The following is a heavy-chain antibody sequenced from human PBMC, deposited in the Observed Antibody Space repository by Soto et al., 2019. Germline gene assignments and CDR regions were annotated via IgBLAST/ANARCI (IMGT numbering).Heavy chain of an antibody. D-gene: IGHD6-19*01. J-gene: IGHJ4*02. CDR3: AKGSSGWYERFDY. CDR1: GFTFSSYA. V-gene: IGHV3-23*01. CDR2: ISGSGGST. Sequence: EVQLLESGGGLVQPGGSLRLSCAASGFTFSSYAMSWVRQAPGKGLEWVSAISGSGGSTYYADSVKGRFTISRDNSKNTLYLQMHSLTAEDTALYYCAKGSSGWYERFDYWGQGTLVTVSS.